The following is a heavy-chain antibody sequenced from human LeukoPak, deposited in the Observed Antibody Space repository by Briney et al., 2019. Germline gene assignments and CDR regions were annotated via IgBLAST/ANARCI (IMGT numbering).Heavy chain of an antibody. J-gene: IGHJ4*02. V-gene: IGHV4-39*02. CDR2: VYSSGNT. Sequence: SETLSLTCAVSGASITSSNYYWGWVRQSPGKGLEWIGNVYSSGNTYYNASLKSRVAMYIDTSKNQFFLKLSSVTAADTSVYYCATEGGYGSGGLDYWGQGTLVTVSS. CDR3: ATEGGYGSGGLDY. CDR1: GASITSSNYY. D-gene: IGHD3-10*01.